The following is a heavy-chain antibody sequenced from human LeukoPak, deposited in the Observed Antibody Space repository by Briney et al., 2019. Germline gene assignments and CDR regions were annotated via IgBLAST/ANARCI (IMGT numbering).Heavy chain of an antibody. J-gene: IGHJ4*02. D-gene: IGHD3-10*01. CDR2: ISGDGGST. CDR1: GFTFDDYA. CDR3: AKEKLLWFGDGGYYFDY. V-gene: IGHV3-43*02. Sequence: GGSLRLSCAASGFTFDDYAMHWVRQAPGKGLGWVSLISGDGGSTYYADSVKGRFTISRDNSKNSLYLQMNSLRTEDTALYYCAKEKLLWFGDGGYYFDYWGQGTLVTVSS.